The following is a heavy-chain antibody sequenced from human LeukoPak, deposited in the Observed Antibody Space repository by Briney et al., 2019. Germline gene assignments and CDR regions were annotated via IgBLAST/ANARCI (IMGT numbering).Heavy chain of an antibody. CDR2: INTDGSTR. Sequence: GGSLRLSRSASGFNFSSYWMHWVRQAPGKGLEWVSRINTDGSTRNYADSVKGRFTISRDNAKNTLFLQMNSLRAEDTAVYYCAREQEHIAGAKDYWGQGTLVTFSS. V-gene: IGHV3-74*01. J-gene: IGHJ4*02. CDR3: AREQEHIAGAKDY. D-gene: IGHD6-13*01. CDR1: GFNFSSYW.